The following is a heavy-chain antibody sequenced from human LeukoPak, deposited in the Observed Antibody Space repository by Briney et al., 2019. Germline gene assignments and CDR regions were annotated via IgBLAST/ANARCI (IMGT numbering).Heavy chain of an antibody. CDR3: ARDRVVGATGDFGY. CDR2: ISAYNGNT. J-gene: IGHJ4*02. V-gene: IGHV1-18*01. CDR1: GYTFTSYD. D-gene: IGHD1-26*01. Sequence: ASVKVSCKASGYTFTSYDISWVRQAPGQGLEWMGWISAYNGNTNYAQKLQGRVTMTTDTSTSTAYMELRSLRSDDTAVYYCARDRVVGATGDFGYWGQGTLVTVSS.